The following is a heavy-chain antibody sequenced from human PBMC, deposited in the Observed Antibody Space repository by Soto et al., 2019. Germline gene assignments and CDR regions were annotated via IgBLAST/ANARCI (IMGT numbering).Heavy chain of an antibody. CDR2: ISYDGSNK. J-gene: IGHJ5*02. V-gene: IGHV3-30*18. CDR3: AKDADIVVVPAAIGWFDP. D-gene: IGHD2-2*01. CDR1: GFTFSSYG. Sequence: QVQLVESGGGVVQPGRSLRLSCAASGFTFSSYGMHWVRQAPGKGLEWVAVISYDGSNKYYADSVKGRFTISRDNSKNTXXLQMNSLRAEDRAVYYCAKDADIVVVPAAIGWFDPWGQGTLVTVSS.